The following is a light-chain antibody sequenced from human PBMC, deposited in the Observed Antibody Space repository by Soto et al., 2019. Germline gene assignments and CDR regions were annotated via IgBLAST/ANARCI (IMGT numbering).Light chain of an antibody. Sequence: DIVMTQSPDSLAVSLGERATINCKSSQSVLYSPNNKNYLAWYQQKPGQPPKLLVYWESTRESGVPERFSGSGSETDFTITINRLQAEDVAVHYCHQYINAPQTFGQGTTVEIK. CDR2: WES. CDR3: HQYINAPQT. J-gene: IGKJ1*01. V-gene: IGKV4-1*01. CDR1: QSVLYSPNNKNY.